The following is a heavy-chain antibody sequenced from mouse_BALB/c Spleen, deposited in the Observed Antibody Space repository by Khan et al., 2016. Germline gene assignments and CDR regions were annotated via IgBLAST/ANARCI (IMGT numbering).Heavy chain of an antibody. D-gene: IGHD1-1*01. Sequence: QVTLKESGPGILQPSQTLSLTCSFSGFSLSTSGMGVGWIRQPSGKGLEWLAHIWWDDDKYYNTALKSGLTISKDTSKNQVFLKIASVDTADTARYYCARIDYYGSDYFDYWGQGTTLTVSS. CDR1: GFSLSTSGMG. V-gene: IGHV8-8*01. CDR2: IWWDDDK. CDR3: ARIDYYGSDYFDY. J-gene: IGHJ2*01.